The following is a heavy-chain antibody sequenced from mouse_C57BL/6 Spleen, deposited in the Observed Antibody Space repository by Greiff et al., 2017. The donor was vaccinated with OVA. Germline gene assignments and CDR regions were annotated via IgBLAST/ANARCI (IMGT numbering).Heavy chain of an antibody. D-gene: IGHD4-1*01. CDR3: AREVGLRWYFDV. Sequence: LVEPGASVKLSCKASGYTFTSYWMHWVKQRPGQGLEWIGNINPSNGGTNYNEKFKSKATLTVDKSSSTAYMQLSSLTSEDSAVYYCAREVGLRWYFDVWGTGTTVTVSS. V-gene: IGHV1-53*01. CDR1: GYTFTSYW. J-gene: IGHJ1*03. CDR2: INPSNGGT.